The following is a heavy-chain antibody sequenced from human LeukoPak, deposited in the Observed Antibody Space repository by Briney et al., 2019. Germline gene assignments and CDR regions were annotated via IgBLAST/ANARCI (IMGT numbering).Heavy chain of an antibody. CDR1: GDSVSSNSAA. CDR2: TYYRSKWYN. J-gene: IGHJ6*03. V-gene: IGHV6-1*01. CDR3: AREPTVSGSYYGYYYMDV. Sequence: SQTLSLTCAISGDSVSSNSAAWNWIRLSPSRGLEWLGRTYYRSKWYNDYAVSVKSRITINPDTSKNQFSLQLNSVTPEDTAVYYCAREPTVSGSYYGYYYMDVWGKGTTVTVSS. D-gene: IGHD3-10*01.